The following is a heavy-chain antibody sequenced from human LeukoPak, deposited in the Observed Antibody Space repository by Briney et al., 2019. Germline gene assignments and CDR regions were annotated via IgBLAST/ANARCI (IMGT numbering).Heavy chain of an antibody. Sequence: GGSLRLFCTASGFTFSVYAMSWVREAPGEGLEWGSDISGFSGNTYYADSVKGRFTISRDNSKSTLYLQMNSLRAEDTATYYCAKDSGFSVSYFSNWGQGILVTVSS. CDR3: AKDSGFSVSYFSN. D-gene: IGHD1-26*01. CDR1: GFTFSVYA. J-gene: IGHJ4*02. CDR2: ISGFSGNT. V-gene: IGHV3-23*01.